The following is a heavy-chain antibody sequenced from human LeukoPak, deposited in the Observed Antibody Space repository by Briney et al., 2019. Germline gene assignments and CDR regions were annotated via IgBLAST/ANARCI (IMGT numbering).Heavy chain of an antibody. CDR3: AKIEGTFGGVLVL. J-gene: IGHJ5*02. CDR2: IKGDGSEK. D-gene: IGHD3-16*01. V-gene: IGHV3-7*01. CDR1: GFTFSTYW. Sequence: GRSLRPSCAASGFTFSTYWMSWVRQAPGKGLEWVANIKGDGSEKYYVDSVKGRFTISRDNAKNSLFLQMNSLRAANTAIYYCAKIEGTFGGVLVLWGQGTLVTVSS.